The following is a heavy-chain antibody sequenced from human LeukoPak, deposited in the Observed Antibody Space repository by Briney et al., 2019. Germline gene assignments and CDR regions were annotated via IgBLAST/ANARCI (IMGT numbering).Heavy chain of an antibody. Sequence: SVKVSCKASGGTFSGYAISWVRQAPGQGLEWMGRIIPIFGTANYAQKFQGRVTITADKSTSTAYMELSRLRSDDTAVYYCARDLSTYDYYDSSGYYGGFDYWGQGTLVTVSS. CDR3: ARDLSTYDYYDSSGYYGGFDY. V-gene: IGHV1-69*06. D-gene: IGHD3-22*01. CDR2: IIPIFGTA. CDR1: GGTFSGYA. J-gene: IGHJ4*02.